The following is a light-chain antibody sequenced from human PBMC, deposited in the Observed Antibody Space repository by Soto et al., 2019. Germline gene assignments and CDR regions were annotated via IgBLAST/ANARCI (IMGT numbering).Light chain of an antibody. J-gene: IGKJ5*01. Sequence: DIQMTQSPSSLSTSVGDGVTITSQASQDINKNLIWYQQKPGKAPKLLIYDASDLETGVPSRFSGSGSGTGFTFTISSLQPEDFATYYCQQYESLPLTFGQGTLLEVK. CDR1: QDINKN. CDR2: DAS. CDR3: QQYESLPLT. V-gene: IGKV1-33*01.